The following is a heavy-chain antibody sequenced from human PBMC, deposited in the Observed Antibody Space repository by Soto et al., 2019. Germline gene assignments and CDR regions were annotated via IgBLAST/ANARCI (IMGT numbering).Heavy chain of an antibody. Sequence: EVQLLESGGGLVQPGGSLRLSCAASGFTFSSYAMSWVRQAPGKGLEWVSAISGSGGSTYYADSVKGRFTISRDNSKNSLYLQMNSLRAEDTAVYYWAKVGQWLSRKYFDYWGQGPLVTVSS. CDR1: GFTFSSYA. V-gene: IGHV3-23*01. J-gene: IGHJ4*02. CDR2: ISGSGGST. D-gene: IGHD6-19*01. CDR3: AKVGQWLSRKYFDY.